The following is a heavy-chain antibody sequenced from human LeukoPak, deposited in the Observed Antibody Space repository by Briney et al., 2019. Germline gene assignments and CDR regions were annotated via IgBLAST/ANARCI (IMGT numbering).Heavy chain of an antibody. CDR2: INPSGGST. D-gene: IGHD1-26*01. V-gene: IGHV1-46*01. CDR1: GYTFTSCY. CDR3: ARGEWELRVDY. J-gene: IGHJ4*02. Sequence: ASVKVSCKASGYTFTSCYMHWVRQAPGQGLEWMGIINPSGGSTRYAQKFQGRVTMTRDTSTSTVYMELSSLRSEDTAVYYCARGEWELRVDYWGQGTLVTVSS.